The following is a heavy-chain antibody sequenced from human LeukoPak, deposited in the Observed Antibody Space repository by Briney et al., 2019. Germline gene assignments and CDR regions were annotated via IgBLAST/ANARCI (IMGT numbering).Heavy chain of an antibody. CDR1: GFTLSSYG. CDR3: ARVARDYGMDV. J-gene: IGHJ6*02. Sequence: GGSLRLSCAASGFTLSSYGMHWVRQAPGKGLEWVAVIWYDGSNKYYADSVKGRFTISRDNSKNTLYLQMNSLRAEDTAVYYCARVARDYGMDVWGQGTTVTVSS. CDR2: IWYDGSNK. V-gene: IGHV3-33*01.